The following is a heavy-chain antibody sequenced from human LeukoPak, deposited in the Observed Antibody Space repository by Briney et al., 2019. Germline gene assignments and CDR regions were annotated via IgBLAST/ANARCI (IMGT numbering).Heavy chain of an antibody. Sequence: GSSVKVSCKASGGTFSSYAISWVRQAPGQGLEWMGGIIPIFGTANYAQKFQGSVTITADESTSTAYMELSSLRSEDTAVYYCASPADYGSGSYYTYWGQGTLVTVST. CDR1: GGTFSSYA. CDR3: ASPADYGSGSYYTY. CDR2: IIPIFGTA. J-gene: IGHJ4*02. V-gene: IGHV1-69*01. D-gene: IGHD3-10*01.